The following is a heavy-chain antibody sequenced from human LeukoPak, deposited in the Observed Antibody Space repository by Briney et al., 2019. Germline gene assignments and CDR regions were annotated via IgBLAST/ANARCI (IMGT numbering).Heavy chain of an antibody. CDR1: GFTFSTYS. CDR3: ARDVTATASFDY. Sequence: GGSLRLSCAASGFTFSTYSMNWVRQAPGKGLVWVSRITNDGSSTTYADSVKGRFTISRDNAKNMLYLRVNSLRAEDTAVYYCARDVTATASFDYWGQGTLVTVSS. J-gene: IGHJ4*02. D-gene: IGHD2-21*02. CDR2: ITNDGSST. V-gene: IGHV3-74*01.